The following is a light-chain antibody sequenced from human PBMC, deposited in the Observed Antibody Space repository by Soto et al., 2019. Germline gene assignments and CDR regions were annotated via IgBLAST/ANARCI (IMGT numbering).Light chain of an antibody. Sequence: EHVLTQSPGTLSLSPGERAILSCRASQSVSSSYLAWYQQKPGQAPRHLIHGASTRATGIPDRFSGSGSGTDFSLTISRMEPEDFAVYYCQQYGSSPHAFGQGTKLEIK. J-gene: IGKJ2*01. V-gene: IGKV3-20*01. CDR3: QQYGSSPHA. CDR2: GAS. CDR1: QSVSSSY.